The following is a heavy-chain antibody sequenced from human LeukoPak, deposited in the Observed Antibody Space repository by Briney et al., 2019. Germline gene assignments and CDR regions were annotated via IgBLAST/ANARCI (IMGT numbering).Heavy chain of an antibody. J-gene: IGHJ4*02. Sequence: ASVKVSCKASGGTFSSYAISWVRQAPGQGLEWMGIINPSGGSTSYAQKFQGRVTMTRDTSTSAVYMELSSLRSEDTAVYYCARAELGYCSGGSCYPMPAAPDYWGQGTLVTVSS. CDR3: ARAELGYCSGGSCYPMPAAPDY. D-gene: IGHD2-15*01. CDR1: GGTFSSYA. V-gene: IGHV1-46*01. CDR2: INPSGGST.